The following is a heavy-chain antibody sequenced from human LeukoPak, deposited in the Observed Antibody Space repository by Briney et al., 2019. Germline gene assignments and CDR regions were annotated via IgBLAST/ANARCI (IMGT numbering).Heavy chain of an antibody. Sequence: GGSLRLSCAASGFTFSSFAMSWVRQAPGKGLEWVSALSGSGVSTHYADSVKGRFTISRDNSKNTLYLQMNSLRAEDTAVYFCARGDAAAPFDFWGQGTLVTVSS. CDR1: GFTFSSFA. CDR3: ARGDAAAPFDF. D-gene: IGHD2-15*01. CDR2: LSGSGVST. J-gene: IGHJ4*02. V-gene: IGHV3-23*01.